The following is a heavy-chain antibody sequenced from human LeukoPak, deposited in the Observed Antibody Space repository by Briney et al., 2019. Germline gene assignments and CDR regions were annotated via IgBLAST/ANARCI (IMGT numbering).Heavy chain of an antibody. Sequence: SETLSLTCTVSGGSISSYYWSWIRQPAGKGLEWIGRIYTSGSINYNPSLKSRVNMSIDTSKNQFSLKLTSVTAADTAVYYCARVLGYCTNGVCYTNYYYYMDVWGKGTTVTVSS. CDR1: GGSISSYY. V-gene: IGHV4-4*07. D-gene: IGHD2-8*01. J-gene: IGHJ6*03. CDR3: ARVLGYCTNGVCYTNYYYYMDV. CDR2: IYTSGSI.